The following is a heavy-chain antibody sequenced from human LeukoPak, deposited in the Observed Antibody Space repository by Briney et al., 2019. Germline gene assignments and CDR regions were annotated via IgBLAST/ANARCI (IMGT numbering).Heavy chain of an antibody. CDR1: GYTFTSYG. CDR3: ARDWRYCGGDCPPRPGY. J-gene: IGHJ4*02. Sequence: ASVKVSCKASGYTFTSYGISWVRQAPGQGLEWMGWISAYNGTTNYAQKLQGRVTMTTDTSTSTAYMELRSLRSDDTAVYYCARDWRYCGGDCPPRPGYWGQGTLVTVSS. D-gene: IGHD2-21*02. CDR2: ISAYNGTT. V-gene: IGHV1-18*01.